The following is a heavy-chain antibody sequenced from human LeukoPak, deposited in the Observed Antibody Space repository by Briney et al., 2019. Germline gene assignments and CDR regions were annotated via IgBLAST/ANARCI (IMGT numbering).Heavy chain of an antibody. Sequence: ASVKVSCMASGYTFTSYYMHWVRQAPGQGLEWMGIINPSGGSTSYAQKFQGRVTMTRDMSTSTVYMELSSLRSEDTAVYYCARGAYSSGWYRWFDPWGQGTLVTVSS. D-gene: IGHD6-19*01. CDR2: INPSGGST. CDR3: ARGAYSSGWYRWFDP. CDR1: GYTFTSYY. V-gene: IGHV1-46*01. J-gene: IGHJ5*02.